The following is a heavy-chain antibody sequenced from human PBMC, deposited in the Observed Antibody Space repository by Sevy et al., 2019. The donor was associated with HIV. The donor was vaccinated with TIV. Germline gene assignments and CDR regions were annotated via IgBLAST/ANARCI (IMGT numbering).Heavy chain of an antibody. J-gene: IGHJ4*02. CDR2: IHYTGGT. CDR1: GGSISNSDSY. D-gene: IGHD5-12*01. V-gene: IGHV4-30-4*02. Sequence: SETLSLTCTVSGGSISNSDSYWSWIRQPPGKGPEWIGYIHYTGGTYYNPFLKSRVAMSVDTSEKQFSLKLSSMTEADTAVYYCASKRGYNHGPFDYWGQGTLVTVSS. CDR3: ASKRGYNHGPFDY.